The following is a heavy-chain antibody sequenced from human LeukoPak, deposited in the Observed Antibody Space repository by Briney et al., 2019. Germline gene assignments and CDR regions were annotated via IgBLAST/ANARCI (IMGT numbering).Heavy chain of an antibody. CDR3: ATPLDYYDSSAYHQGGD. V-gene: IGHV3-7*05. CDR1: GLTFSGCL. D-gene: IGHD3-22*01. J-gene: IGHJ4*02. Sequence: AGPLSLTCAPSGLTFSGCLKTWLRQAPGKGPNWLANIPQDGSKKSYVDSVKGRFTTFRDNAKNSLYLQMNSLRAEDTAVYYCATPLDYYDSSAYHQGGDWGQGTLVTVSS. CDR2: IPQDGSKK.